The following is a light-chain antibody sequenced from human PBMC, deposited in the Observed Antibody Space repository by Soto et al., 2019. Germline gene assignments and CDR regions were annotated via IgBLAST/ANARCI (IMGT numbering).Light chain of an antibody. J-gene: IGLJ3*02. CDR2: GNN. V-gene: IGLV1-40*01. Sequence: QSVLTQPPSVSGAPGQRVTISCTGSSSNVGAGYDVHWYQQLPGTAPKLLISGNNIRPSGVPDRFSGSKSGTSASLAITGLRAEDEADYYCQSYDSSLSGSVFGGGTKVTVL. CDR3: QSYDSSLSGSV. CDR1: SSNVGAGYD.